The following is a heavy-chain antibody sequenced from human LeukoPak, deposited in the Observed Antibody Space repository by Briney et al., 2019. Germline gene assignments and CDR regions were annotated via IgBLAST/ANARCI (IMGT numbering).Heavy chain of an antibody. CDR3: ARLGCSSTSCYGHYYYMDV. J-gene: IGHJ6*03. V-gene: IGHV4-34*01. Sequence: SETLSLTCTVSGGSISSYYWSWIRQPPGKGLEWIGEINHSGSTNYNPSLKSRVTISVDTSKNQFSLKLSSVTAADTAVYYCARLGCSSTSCYGHYYYMDVWGKGTTVTVSS. D-gene: IGHD2-2*01. CDR2: INHSGST. CDR1: GGSISSYY.